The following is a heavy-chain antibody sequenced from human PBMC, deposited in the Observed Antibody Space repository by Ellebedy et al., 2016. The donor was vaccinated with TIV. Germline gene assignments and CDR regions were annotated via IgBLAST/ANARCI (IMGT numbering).Heavy chain of an antibody. Sequence: SETLSLTXAVYGGSFSGYYWSWIRQPPGKGLEWIGEINHSGSTNYNPSLKSRVTISVDTSKNQFSLKLSSVTAADTAVYYCARGRKGTIFGVPRSPLWFDPWGQGTLVTVSS. CDR2: INHSGST. CDR1: GGSFSGYY. V-gene: IGHV4-34*01. CDR3: ARGRKGTIFGVPRSPLWFDP. J-gene: IGHJ5*02. D-gene: IGHD3-3*01.